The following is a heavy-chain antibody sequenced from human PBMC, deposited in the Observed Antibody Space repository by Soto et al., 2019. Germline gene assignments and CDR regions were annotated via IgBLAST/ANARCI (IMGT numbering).Heavy chain of an antibody. CDR2: INAGNGNT. CDR3: ARQMGGHYYYYGMDV. CDR1: GYTFTSYA. Sequence: ASVKVSCKASGYTFTSYAMHWVRQAPGQRLEWMGWINAGNGNTKYSQKFQGRVTIIRDTSASTAYMELSSLGSEDTAVYYCARQMGGHYYYYGMDVWGQGTTVTVSS. D-gene: IGHD1-26*01. V-gene: IGHV1-3*01. J-gene: IGHJ6*02.